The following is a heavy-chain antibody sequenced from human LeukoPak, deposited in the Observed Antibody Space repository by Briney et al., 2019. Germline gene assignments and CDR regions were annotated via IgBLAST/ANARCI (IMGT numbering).Heavy chain of an antibody. CDR3: ARDLYCSGGSCYARHDAFDI. D-gene: IGHD2-15*01. J-gene: IGHJ3*02. CDR2: ISAYNGNT. V-gene: IGHV1-18*01. CDR1: GYTFTSYG. Sequence: ASVKVSCKAPGYTFTSYGISWVRQAPGQGLEWMGWISAYNGNTNYAQKLQGRVTMTTDTSTSTAYMELRSLRSDDTAVYYCARDLYCSGGSCYARHDAFDIWGQGTMVTVSS.